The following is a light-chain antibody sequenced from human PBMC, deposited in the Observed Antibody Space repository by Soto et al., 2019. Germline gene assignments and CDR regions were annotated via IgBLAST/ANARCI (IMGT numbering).Light chain of an antibody. V-gene: IGLV1-40*01. J-gene: IGLJ1*01. CDR1: SSNIGAGYD. CDR2: RNT. Sequence: QSVLTQPPSVSGAPGQRVTISCTGSSSNIGAGYDVHWYQQLPETAPTLLIYRNTNRPSGVPDRFSGTKSGTSASLAITGLQAEDEADYYCQSYHGSLTAVYVFGTGTKLTVL. CDR3: QSYHGSLTAVYV.